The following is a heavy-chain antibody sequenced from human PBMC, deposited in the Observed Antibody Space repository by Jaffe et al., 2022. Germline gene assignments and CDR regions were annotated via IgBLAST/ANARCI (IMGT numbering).Heavy chain of an antibody. CDR1: GGSVSSGSYY. Sequence: QVQLQESGPGLVKPSETLSLTCTVSGGSVSSGSYYWSWIRQPPGKGLEWIGYIYYSGSTNYNPSLKSRVTISVDTSKNQFSLKLSSVTAADTAVYYCARLGVAGAITIFGVVTPRPYYFDYWGQGTLVTVSS. D-gene: IGHD3-3*01. CDR2: IYYSGST. J-gene: IGHJ4*02. V-gene: IGHV4-61*01. CDR3: ARLGVAGAITIFGVVTPRPYYFDY.